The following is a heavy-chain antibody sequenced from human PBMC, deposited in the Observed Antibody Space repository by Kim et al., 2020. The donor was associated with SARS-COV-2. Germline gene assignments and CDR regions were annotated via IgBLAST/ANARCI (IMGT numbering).Heavy chain of an antibody. CDR3: AKGLGNRWFCFEY. Sequence: GGSLRLSCAASGFTFSSYAMTLVRQAPGKGLEWVSTIHDSGDDTYYADSVKGRFTISRDNSKNTLYLQMNSLRADDTAVYYCAKGLGNRWFCFEYWGQGTLVTVS. J-gene: IGHJ4*02. D-gene: IGHD2-15*01. V-gene: IGHV3-23*01. CDR1: GFTFSSYA. CDR2: IHDSGDDT.